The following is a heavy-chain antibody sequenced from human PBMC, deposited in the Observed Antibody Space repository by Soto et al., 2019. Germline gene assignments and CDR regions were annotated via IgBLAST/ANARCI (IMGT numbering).Heavy chain of an antibody. CDR1: GFTFSSYG. Sequence: QVQLVESGGGVVQPGRSLRLSCAASGFTFSSYGMHWVRQAPGKGLEWVAVIWYDGSNKYYADSVKGRFTISRDNSKNTLYLQMTSLRAEDTAVYYCARVGSSGWYYYYYGMDVWGQGTTVTVSS. D-gene: IGHD6-19*01. J-gene: IGHJ6*02. V-gene: IGHV3-33*01. CDR3: ARVGSSGWYYYYYGMDV. CDR2: IWYDGSNK.